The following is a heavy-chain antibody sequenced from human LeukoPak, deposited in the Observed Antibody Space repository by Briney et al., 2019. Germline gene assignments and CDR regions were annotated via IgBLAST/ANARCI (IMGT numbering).Heavy chain of an antibody. Sequence: ASVKVSCKASGYTFTGYYMHWVRQAPGQGLEWMGWMNPNSGNTGYAQKFQGRVTMTRNTSISTAYMELSSLRSEDTAVYYCARNYYYGMDVWGQGTTVTVSS. J-gene: IGHJ6*02. V-gene: IGHV1-8*02. CDR1: GYTFTGYY. CDR3: ARNYYYGMDV. CDR2: MNPNSGNT.